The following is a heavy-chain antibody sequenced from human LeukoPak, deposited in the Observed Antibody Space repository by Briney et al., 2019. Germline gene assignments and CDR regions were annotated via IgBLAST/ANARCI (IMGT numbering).Heavy chain of an antibody. CDR1: GFTFSSYE. V-gene: IGHV3-53*01. D-gene: IGHD7-27*01. Sequence: GGSLRLSCEASGFTFSSYEMNWVRQAPGKGLEWVSVIYIGGSTYYADSVTGRFTISRDNSKNTLFLQMNSLRAEDTAVYYCARDSTNWGLFDYWGQGTLVTVSS. J-gene: IGHJ4*02. CDR3: ARDSTNWGLFDY. CDR2: IYIGGST.